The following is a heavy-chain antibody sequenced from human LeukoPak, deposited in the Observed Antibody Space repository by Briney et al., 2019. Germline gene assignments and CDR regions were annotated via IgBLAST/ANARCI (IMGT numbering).Heavy chain of an antibody. V-gene: IGHV3-11*04. Sequence: GGSLRLSCAASGFTFSDYYMSWIRQVPGKGLEWVSYISSSGSTIYYADSVKGRFTISRDNAKNSLYLQMNSLRAEDTAVYYCARDPGYCSGGSCQYYYYYYMDVWGKGTTVTVSS. D-gene: IGHD2-15*01. CDR1: GFTFSDYY. CDR3: ARDPGYCSGGSCQYYYYYYMDV. CDR2: ISSSGSTI. J-gene: IGHJ6*03.